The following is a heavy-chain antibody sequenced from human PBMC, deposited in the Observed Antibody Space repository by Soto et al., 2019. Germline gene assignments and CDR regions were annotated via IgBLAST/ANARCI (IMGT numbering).Heavy chain of an antibody. J-gene: IGHJ4*02. Sequence: QVQLVQSGAEVKKPGASVKVSCKASGYTLSSNYMVWVRQAPGQGLEWMGIINTSGGSTDYAQKLQGRLTMTRDTSTNTVYMELSSLRSEDTAVYFCASLEITGYWGQGTQVTVSS. D-gene: IGHD3-16*01. V-gene: IGHV1-46*01. CDR1: GYTLSSNY. CDR2: INTSGGST. CDR3: ASLEITGY.